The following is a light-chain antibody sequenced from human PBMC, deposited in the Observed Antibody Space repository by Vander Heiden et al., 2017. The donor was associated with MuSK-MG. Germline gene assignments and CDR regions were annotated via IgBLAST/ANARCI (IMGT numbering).Light chain of an antibody. CDR1: SSDVGGYNY. V-gene: IGLV2-11*01. J-gene: IGLJ2*01. CDR3: CSYAGRTFVV. CDR2: DVS. Sequence: QSALTQPRSVSGSPGQSVTISCTGTSSDVGGYNYVSWYQQHPGKAPKVMIYDVSRRPSGVPDRFSGSKSGNTASLTISGLQAEDEADYYCCSYAGRTFVVFGGGTKLTVL.